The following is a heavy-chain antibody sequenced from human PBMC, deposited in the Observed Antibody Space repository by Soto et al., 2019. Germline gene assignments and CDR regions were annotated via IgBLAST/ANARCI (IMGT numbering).Heavy chain of an antibody. CDR1: GGSVSSGNYY. J-gene: IGHJ4*02. CDR2: IYYSGST. CDR3: ARETRMNLIFDY. V-gene: IGHV4-61*01. Sequence: QVQLQESGPGLVKPSETLSLTCTVSGGSVSSGNYYWTWIRQPPGKGLEWIGYIYYSGSTTYNPSLKSRVTMSVDTPKNQFSLKLSPVTAADTAVYYCARETRMNLIFDYWGQGTLVTVSS.